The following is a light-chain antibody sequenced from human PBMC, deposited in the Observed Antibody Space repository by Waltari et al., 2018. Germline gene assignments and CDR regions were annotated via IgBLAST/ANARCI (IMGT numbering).Light chain of an antibody. CDR2: DVS. Sequence: QSALTQPASVSGSPGQSITISCTGTRMDVGGYDYVSWYQHHPGQAPQLLIFDVSYRPSGVSTRFSGSKSGNTASLTISGLQAEDEADYSCSSYTSTSTLVFGSGTKVTVL. CDR1: RMDVGGYDY. CDR3: SSYTSTSTLV. V-gene: IGLV2-14*03. J-gene: IGLJ1*01.